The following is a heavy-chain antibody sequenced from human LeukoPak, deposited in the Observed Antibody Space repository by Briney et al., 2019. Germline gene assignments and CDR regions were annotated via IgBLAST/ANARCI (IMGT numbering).Heavy chain of an antibody. J-gene: IGHJ4*02. CDR1: GGSFSGYY. D-gene: IGHD3-10*01. CDR3: ARDRDGFDY. Sequence: SETLSLTCAVYGGSFSGYYWSWIRQPPGKGLEWIGEINHSGSTNYNPSLKSRVTISVDTSKNQFSLKLSSVTAADTAVYYCARDRDGFDYWGQGTLVTVSS. V-gene: IGHV4-34*01. CDR2: INHSGST.